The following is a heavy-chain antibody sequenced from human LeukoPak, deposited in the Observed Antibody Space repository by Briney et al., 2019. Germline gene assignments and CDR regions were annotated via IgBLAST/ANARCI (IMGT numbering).Heavy chain of an antibody. V-gene: IGHV2-5*02. D-gene: IGHD4-17*01. J-gene: IGHJ4*02. Sequence: SGPTLVNPTPTLTLTCTFSGFSLTTSGVGVGWIRQPPVKALEWLALIYWDDDKRYSSSLKSRLSITKDTSKNQVVLTMTNMDPVDTATHYCAHGPYGDYFDYWGQGTLVTVSS. CDR1: GFSLTTSGVG. CDR3: AHGPYGDYFDY. CDR2: IYWDDDK.